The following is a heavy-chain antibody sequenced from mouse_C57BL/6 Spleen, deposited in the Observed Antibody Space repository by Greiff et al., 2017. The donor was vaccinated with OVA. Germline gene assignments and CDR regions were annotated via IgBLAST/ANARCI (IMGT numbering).Heavy chain of an antibody. V-gene: IGHV1-15*01. CDR2: IDPETGGT. D-gene: IGHD3-1*01. CDR3: TRRAGLYYFDY. J-gene: IGHJ2*01. CDR1: GYTFPDYE. Sequence: QVQLQQSGAELVRPGASVTLSCTASGYTFPDYEMHWVKQTPVHGLEWIGAIDPETGGTAYNQKFKGKAILTADKSSSTAYMELRSLTSEDSAVYYCTRRAGLYYFDYWGQGTTLTVSS.